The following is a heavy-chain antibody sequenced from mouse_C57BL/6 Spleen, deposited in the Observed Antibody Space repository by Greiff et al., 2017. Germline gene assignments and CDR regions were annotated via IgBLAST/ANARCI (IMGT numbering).Heavy chain of an antibody. CDR1: GYAFSSSW. CDR3: ARHSSGYYFDY. D-gene: IGHD3-2*02. J-gene: IGHJ2*01. Sequence: VQLQQSGPELVKPGASVKISCKASGYAFSSSWMNWVKQRPGKGLEWIGRIYPGDGDTNYNGKFKGKATLTADKSSITAYMQLSSLTSEDSAVYFCARHSSGYYFDYWGQGTTLTVSS. CDR2: IYPGDGDT. V-gene: IGHV1-82*01.